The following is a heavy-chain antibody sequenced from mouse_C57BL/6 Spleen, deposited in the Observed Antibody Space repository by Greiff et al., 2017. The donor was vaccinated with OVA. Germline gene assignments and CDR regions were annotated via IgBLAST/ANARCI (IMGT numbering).Heavy chain of an antibody. CDR2: INPSNGGT. V-gene: IGHV1-53*01. CDR1: GYTFTSYW. D-gene: IGHD1-1*01. J-gene: IGHJ2*01. CDR3: ARKRGITTDPYYLDY. Sequence: QVQLQQPGTELVKPGASVKLSCKASGYTFTSYWMHWVKQRPGQGLEWIGNINPSNGGTNYNEKFKSKATLTVDKSSSTAYMQLSSLTSEDSAVYYCARKRGITTDPYYLDYWGQGTTLTVSS.